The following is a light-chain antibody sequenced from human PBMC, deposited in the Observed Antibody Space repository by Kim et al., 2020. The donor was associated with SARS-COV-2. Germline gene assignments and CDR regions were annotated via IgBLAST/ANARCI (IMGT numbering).Light chain of an antibody. Sequence: GQSVTTYCNGTSRDVAGYNYVSWYQQQPSKAPKLMTYDVSKRPSGVSNRFAGSKSGNTASLTISGLQAEDEADYYCSSYTSNSTYVFGTGTKVTVL. CDR1: SRDVAGYNY. CDR2: DVS. V-gene: IGLV2-14*03. J-gene: IGLJ1*01. CDR3: SSYTSNSTYV.